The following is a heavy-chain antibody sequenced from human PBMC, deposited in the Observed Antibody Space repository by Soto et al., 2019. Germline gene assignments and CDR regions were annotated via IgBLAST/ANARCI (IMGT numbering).Heavy chain of an antibody. CDR2: ISAYNGNT. D-gene: IGHD6-6*01. J-gene: IGHJ4*02. CDR3: ARDSRPAGQRVLDY. CDR1: GYTFTSYG. Sequence: QVQLVQSGAEVKKPGASVKVSCKASGYTFTSYGISWVRQAPGQGLEWMGWISAYNGNTNYAQKLQGRVTMTTDTSTSKADMERRSLRADDTAVYDCARDSRPAGQRVLDYWGQGTLVTVSS. V-gene: IGHV1-18*01.